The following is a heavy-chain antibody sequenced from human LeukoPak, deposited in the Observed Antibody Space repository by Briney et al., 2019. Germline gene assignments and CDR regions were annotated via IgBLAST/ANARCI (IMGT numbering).Heavy chain of an antibody. V-gene: IGHV3-48*01. CDR2: ISSSSSTI. CDR3: ARDLKYSSSSTSWFDP. CDR1: GFTFSSYS. D-gene: IGHD6-6*01. Sequence: EGSLRLSCAASGFTFSSYSMNWVRQAPGKGLEWVSYISSSSSTIYYADSVKGRFTISRDNAKNSLYLQMNSLRAEDTAVYYCARDLKYSSSSTSWFDPWGQGTLVTVSS. J-gene: IGHJ5*02.